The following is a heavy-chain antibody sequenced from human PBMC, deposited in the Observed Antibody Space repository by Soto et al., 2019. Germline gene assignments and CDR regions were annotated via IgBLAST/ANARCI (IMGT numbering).Heavy chain of an antibody. D-gene: IGHD4-17*01. CDR1: GFTISSYG. V-gene: IGHV3-33*01. CDR2: IWYDGSNK. CDR3: ARPYGDYERQMTYGMDV. J-gene: IGHJ6*02. Sequence: PGGSLRLSCAASGFTISSYGRHWVGQAPGKGLEWVAVIWYDGSNKYYADSVKGRFTISRDNSKNTLYLQMNSLRAEDTAVYYCARPYGDYERQMTYGMDVWGQGTTVTVSS.